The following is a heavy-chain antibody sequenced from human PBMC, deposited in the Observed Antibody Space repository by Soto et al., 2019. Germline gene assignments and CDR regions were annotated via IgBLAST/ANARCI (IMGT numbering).Heavy chain of an antibody. Sequence: QVQLVQSGGEVKKPGASVKVSCKASAYTFTNYGISWVXXAXGQGLEWMGWISAYNGNINYAQKFRGRVTMTTDTSTSSAYLEVRSLRSDDTAXXYXARSXXXXXLREFDSWGQGTLVTVSS. J-gene: IGHJ4*02. D-gene: IGHD3-3*01. CDR2: ISAYNGNI. V-gene: IGHV1-18*01. CDR3: ARSXXXXXLREFDS. CDR1: AYTFTNYG.